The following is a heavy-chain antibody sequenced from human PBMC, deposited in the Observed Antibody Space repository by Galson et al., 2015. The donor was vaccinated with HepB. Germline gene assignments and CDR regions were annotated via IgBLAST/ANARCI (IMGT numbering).Heavy chain of an antibody. Sequence: SLRLSCAASGFTFSSYGMHWVRQAPGKGLEWVAVIWYDGSNKYYADSVKGRFTISRDNSKNTLYLQMNSLRAEDTAVYYCARDQRGYSYYDYWGQGTLVTVSS. CDR3: ARDQRGYSYYDY. J-gene: IGHJ4*02. D-gene: IGHD5-18*01. V-gene: IGHV3-33*01. CDR1: GFTFSSYG. CDR2: IWYDGSNK.